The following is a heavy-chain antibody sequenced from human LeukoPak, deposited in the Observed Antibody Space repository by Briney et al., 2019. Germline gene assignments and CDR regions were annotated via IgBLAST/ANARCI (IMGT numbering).Heavy chain of an antibody. V-gene: IGHV3-33*01. CDR2: IWYDGSNK. Sequence: GRSLRLSCAASGFTFSSYGMHWVRQAPGKGLEWVALIWYDGSNKYYTDSVKGRLTISRDNSKNTLYLQMNSLRAEDTAIYYCAREGPRGNSQFDYWGQGTLVTVSS. D-gene: IGHD2/OR15-2a*01. CDR1: GFTFSSYG. CDR3: AREGPRGNSQFDY. J-gene: IGHJ4*02.